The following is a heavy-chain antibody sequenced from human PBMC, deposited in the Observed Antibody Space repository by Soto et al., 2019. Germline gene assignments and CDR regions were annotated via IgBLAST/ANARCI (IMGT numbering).Heavy chain of an antibody. CDR1: GFIFENFG. Sequence: RRLSCAASGFIFENFGMSWVRQAPGKGLEWISSISGSGFKKYYADSVKGRFTISRDNSKSTVYLELNNLSAEDTAVYHCAKNQGVELVPLATVDWFDPWGQGSVVTVSS. CDR3: AKNQGVELVPLATVDWFDP. CDR2: ISGSGFKK. J-gene: IGHJ5*02. D-gene: IGHD1-26*01. V-gene: IGHV3-23*01.